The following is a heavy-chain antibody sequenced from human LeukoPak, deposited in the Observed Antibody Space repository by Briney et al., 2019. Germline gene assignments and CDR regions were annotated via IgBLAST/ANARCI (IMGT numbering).Heavy chain of an antibody. CDR1: GYTLTELS. CDR3: ATDLYCTNGVCYRLTAFDY. CDR2: FDPEDGET. J-gene: IGHJ4*02. D-gene: IGHD2-8*01. Sequence: GASVKVSCKVSGYTLTELSMHWVRQAPGKGLEWMGGFDPEDGETIYAQKFQGRVTMTEDTPTDTAYMELSSLRSEDTAVYYCATDLYCTNGVCYRLTAFDYWGQGTLVTVSS. V-gene: IGHV1-24*01.